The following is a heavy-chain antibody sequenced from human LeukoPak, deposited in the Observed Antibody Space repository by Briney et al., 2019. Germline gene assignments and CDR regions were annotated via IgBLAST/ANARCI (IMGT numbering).Heavy chain of an antibody. Sequence: ASVKVSCKASGYTFTSYDISWVRQAPGQGLEWMGWISGYNGNTNYAQKLQGRVTMTTDTSTTTAYMDLRSLRSDDTAVYYCARAVVGVETPGGGYYYYYYMDVWGKGTTVTVSS. CDR1: GYTFTSYD. D-gene: IGHD2-8*02. CDR3: ARAVVGVETPGGGYYYYYYMDV. CDR2: ISGYNGNT. V-gene: IGHV1-18*01. J-gene: IGHJ6*03.